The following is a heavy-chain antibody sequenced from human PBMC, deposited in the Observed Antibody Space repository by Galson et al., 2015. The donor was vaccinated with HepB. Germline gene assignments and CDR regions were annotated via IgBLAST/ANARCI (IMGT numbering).Heavy chain of an antibody. CDR1: GFTFSSYS. V-gene: IGHV3-21*01. D-gene: IGHD3-10*01. Sequence: SLRLSCAASGFTFSSYSMNWVRQAPGKGLEWVSSISSSSSYIYYADSVKGRFTISRDNAKNSLYLQMNSLRAEDTAVYYCARVTVGMVRGDVDSNWGQGTLVTVSS. CDR2: ISSSSSYI. J-gene: IGHJ4*02. CDR3: ARVTVGMVRGDVDSN.